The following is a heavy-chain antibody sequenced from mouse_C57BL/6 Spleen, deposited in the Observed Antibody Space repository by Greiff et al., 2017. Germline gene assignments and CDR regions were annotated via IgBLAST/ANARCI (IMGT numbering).Heavy chain of an antibody. J-gene: IGHJ4*01. CDR1: GYAFSSYW. D-gene: IGHD2-3*01. CDR3: ARTYDGYRYAMDY. V-gene: IGHV1-80*01. Sequence: QVQLKQSGAELVKPGASVKISCKASGYAFSSYWMNWVKQRPGKGLEWIGQIYPGDGDTNYNGKFKGKATLTADKSSSTAYMQVSSLTSEDSAVYFCARTYDGYRYAMDYWGQGTSVTVSS. CDR2: IYPGDGDT.